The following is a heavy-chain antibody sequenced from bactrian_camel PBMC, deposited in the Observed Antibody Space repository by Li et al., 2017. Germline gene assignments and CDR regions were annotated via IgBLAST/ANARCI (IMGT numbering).Heavy chain of an antibody. V-gene: IGHV3S31*01. CDR1: RRASC. CDR3: AARSGTYCHLSYQYNY. J-gene: IGHJ4*01. CDR2: INFDAGTT. Sequence: VQLVESGGGSVQAGGSLTLSCAFSRRASCMAWFRQAPGNEREGVAAINFDAGTTSYAGSVKGRFTISQDNAKNTVYLQMNSLKPVDTAMYYCAARSGTYCHLSYQYNYWGQGTQVTVS. D-gene: IGHD2*01.